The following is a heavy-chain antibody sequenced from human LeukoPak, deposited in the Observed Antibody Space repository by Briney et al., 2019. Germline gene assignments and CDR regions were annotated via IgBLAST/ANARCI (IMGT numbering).Heavy chain of an antibody. D-gene: IGHD2-21*02. CDR1: GFTFSNYW. Sequence: GGSLRLSRAVSGFTFSNYWMTWVRQAPGKGLEWVANIKLDGSAKYYVDSVKGRFTISRDNAKNSLYLQMNSLRAEDTAVYYCATYCGGDCYSPHDAFDIWGQGTMVTVSS. CDR3: ATYCGGDCYSPHDAFDI. V-gene: IGHV3-7*05. J-gene: IGHJ3*02. CDR2: IKLDGSAK.